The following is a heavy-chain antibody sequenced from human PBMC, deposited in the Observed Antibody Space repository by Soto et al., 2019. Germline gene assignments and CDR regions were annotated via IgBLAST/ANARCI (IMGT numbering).Heavy chain of an antibody. J-gene: IGHJ5*02. CDR3: ARDGSGSTWFENWFDP. Sequence: QVQLQESGPGLVKPSQTLSLTCTVSGGSISSGGYYWSWIRQHPGKGLEWIGYIYYSGSTYYNPSLKSRVTISVDTSKNQFSLKLSSVTAADTAVYYCARDGSGSTWFENWFDPWGQGTLVTVSS. CDR1: GGSISSGGYY. D-gene: IGHD3-10*01. V-gene: IGHV4-30-4*08. CDR2: IYYSGST.